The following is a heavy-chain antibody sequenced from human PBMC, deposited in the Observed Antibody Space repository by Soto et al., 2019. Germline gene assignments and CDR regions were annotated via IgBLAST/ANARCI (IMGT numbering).Heavy chain of an antibody. V-gene: IGHV3-7*04. D-gene: IGHD3-22*01. Sequence: EVQLVESGGGLVQPGGSLRLSCAASGFTFSSYWMSWVRQAPGKGLEWVANIKQDGSEKYYVDSVKGRFTISRDNAKNSLYLQMNSLRAEDTAVYYCASDLTMIVTGRGAFDIWGQGTMVTVSS. CDR2: IKQDGSEK. J-gene: IGHJ3*02. CDR1: GFTFSSYW. CDR3: ASDLTMIVTGRGAFDI.